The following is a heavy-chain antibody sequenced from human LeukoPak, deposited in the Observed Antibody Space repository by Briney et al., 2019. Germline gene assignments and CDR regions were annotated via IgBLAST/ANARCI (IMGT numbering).Heavy chain of an antibody. J-gene: IGHJ4*02. D-gene: IGHD6-19*01. CDR1: GFTFTNSA. CDR2: IVVGSGHT. CDR3: ARDRQWLVLPDY. V-gene: IGHV1-58*01. Sequence: SVKVSCKASGFTFTNSAVQWVRQARGQRLEWIGWIVVGSGHTNYAQKFQGRVTMTTDTSTSTAYMELRSLRSDDTAVYYCARDRQWLVLPDYWGQGTLVTVSS.